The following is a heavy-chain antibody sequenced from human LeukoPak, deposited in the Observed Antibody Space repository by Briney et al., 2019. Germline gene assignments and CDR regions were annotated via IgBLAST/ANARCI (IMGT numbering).Heavy chain of an antibody. CDR3: AKDITGFGPAAIGFDY. Sequence: GGSLGLSCAASGFTFDDYTMHWVRQAPGKGLEWVSLISWDGGSTYYADSVKGRFTISRDNSKNSLYLQMNSLRTEDTALYYCAKDITGFGPAAIGFDYWGQGTLVTVSS. J-gene: IGHJ4*02. V-gene: IGHV3-43*01. CDR1: GFTFDDYT. CDR2: ISWDGGST. D-gene: IGHD2-2*01.